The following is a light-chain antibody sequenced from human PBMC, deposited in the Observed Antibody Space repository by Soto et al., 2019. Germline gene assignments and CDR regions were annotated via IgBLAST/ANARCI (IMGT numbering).Light chain of an antibody. CDR1: SGYSNYK. CDR3: GADHGSGNNFVWV. V-gene: IGLV9-49*01. Sequence: QPVLTQSPSASASLGASVTLTCTLSSGYSNYKVDWYQQRPGKGPRFVMRVGPDGIVGSKGEGIPDRFSVLGSGLNRYLTIKNIQEEDESDYHCGADHGSGNNFVWVFGGGTKVTVL. J-gene: IGLJ3*02. CDR2: VGPDGIVG.